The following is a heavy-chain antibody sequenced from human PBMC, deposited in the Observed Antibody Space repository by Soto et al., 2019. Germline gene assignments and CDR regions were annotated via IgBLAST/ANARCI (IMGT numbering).Heavy chain of an antibody. CDR2: ISSSSSTI. J-gene: IGHJ6*02. CDR1: GFTFSSYS. V-gene: IGHV3-48*02. Sequence: GGSLRLSCAASGFTFSSYSMNWVRQAPGKGLEWVSYISSSSSTIYYADSVKGRFTISRDNAKNSLYLQMNSLRDEDTAVYYCARDSGTTSVHYYYYYGMDVWGQGTTVTVSS. D-gene: IGHD1-7*01. CDR3: ARDSGTTSVHYYYYYGMDV.